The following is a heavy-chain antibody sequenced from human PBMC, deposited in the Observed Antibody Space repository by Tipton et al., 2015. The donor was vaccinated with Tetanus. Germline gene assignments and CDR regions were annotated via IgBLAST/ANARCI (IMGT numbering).Heavy chain of an antibody. CDR3: GGFSFSDALDI. CDR2: IFNYGGT. V-gene: IGHV3-53*01. J-gene: IGHJ3*02. CDR1: GFTVSNSY. D-gene: IGHD2-15*01. Sequence: SLRLSCAASGFTVSNSYMTWVRQAPGKGLEWVSSIFNYGGTYSADSVKGRFTISRDNSKNTLYLQMNSLRAEDTAVYYCGGFSFSDALDIWGRGTMVTVAS.